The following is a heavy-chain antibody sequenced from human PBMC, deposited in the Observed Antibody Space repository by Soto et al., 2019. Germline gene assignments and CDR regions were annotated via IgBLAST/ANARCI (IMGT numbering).Heavy chain of an antibody. V-gene: IGHV4-59*01. CDR1: GGSISSYY. D-gene: IGHD3-10*01. J-gene: IGHJ4*02. Sequence: SETLSLTCTVSGGSISSYYWSWIRQPPGKGLEWIGYVFYTGITKYNPSFQSRATISGDTSRNQFSLNLMSVTAADTAVYYCARGERFGYFDYWGPGTLVTVSS. CDR3: ARGERFGYFDY. CDR2: VFYTGIT.